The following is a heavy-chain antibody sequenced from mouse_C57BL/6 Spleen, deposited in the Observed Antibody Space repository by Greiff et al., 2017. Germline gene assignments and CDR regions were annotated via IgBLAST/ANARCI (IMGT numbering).Heavy chain of an antibody. Sequence: QVQLQQPGAELVMPGASVKLSCKASGYTFTSYWMHWVKQRPGQGLEWIGEIDPSDSYTNYNQKFKGKSTLTVDKSSSTAYMQLSSLTSDDSAVYYGARHYGNYEENAMDYWGQGTSVTVSS. J-gene: IGHJ4*01. CDR1: GYTFTSYW. D-gene: IGHD2-1*01. CDR2: IDPSDSYT. V-gene: IGHV1-69*01. CDR3: ARHYGNYEENAMDY.